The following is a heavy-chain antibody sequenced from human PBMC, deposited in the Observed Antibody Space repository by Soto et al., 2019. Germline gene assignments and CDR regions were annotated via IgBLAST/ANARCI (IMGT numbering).Heavy chain of an antibody. J-gene: IGHJ3*02. V-gene: IGHV1-69*06. CDR2: IIPIFGTA. D-gene: IGHD2-2*01. CDR3: AGGEVGAFDI. CDR1: GGTFSSYA. Sequence: EASVKVSCKASGGTFSSYAISWVRQAPGQGLEWMGGIIPIFGTANYAQKFQGRVTITADKSTSTAYMELSSLRSEDTAVYYCAGGEVGAFDIWGQGTMVTVSS.